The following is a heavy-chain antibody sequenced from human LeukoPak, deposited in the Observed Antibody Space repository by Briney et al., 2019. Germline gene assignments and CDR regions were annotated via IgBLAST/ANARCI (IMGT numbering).Heavy chain of an antibody. CDR2: ISDSGGST. CDR1: GFTFSTYA. V-gene: IGHV3-23*01. J-gene: IGHJ5*01. CDR3: ASPGYDILTPLDS. D-gene: IGHD3-9*01. Sequence: GGSLRLSCAASGFTFSTYAMTWVRQAPGKGLEWVSGISDSGGSTYYADSVKGRFTISRDNSKNTLSLRMNSRRAEDTAIYYCASPGYDILTPLDSWGQGTLVTVSS.